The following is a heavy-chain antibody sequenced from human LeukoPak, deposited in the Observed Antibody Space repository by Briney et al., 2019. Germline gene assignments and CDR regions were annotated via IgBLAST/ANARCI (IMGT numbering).Heavy chain of an antibody. CDR2: IYYSGST. V-gene: IGHV4-38-2*02. Sequence: PSETLSLTCTVSGYSISSGYYWGWIRQPPGKGLEWIGSIYYSGSTYYNPSLKSRVTISVDTSKNQFSLKLSSVTAADTAVYYCARPDSSGTLGYWGQGTLVTVSS. J-gene: IGHJ4*02. CDR3: ARPDSSGTLGY. D-gene: IGHD6-25*01. CDR1: GYSISSGYY.